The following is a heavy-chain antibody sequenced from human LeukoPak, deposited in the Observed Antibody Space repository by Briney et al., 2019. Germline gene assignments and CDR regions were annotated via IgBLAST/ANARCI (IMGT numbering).Heavy chain of an antibody. CDR2: ISGSGGST. CDR1: GFAFNSYS. Sequence: GGSLRLSCAASGFAFNSYSMGWVRQAPGKGLEWVSSISGSGGSTYYADSVKGRFTISRDNSKSTLYLQMNSLRAEDTAVYYCPKKTSYCDGDCYPYYFDHWGQGTLVTVSS. V-gene: IGHV3-23*01. CDR3: PKKTSYCDGDCYPYYFDH. D-gene: IGHD2-21*02. J-gene: IGHJ4*02.